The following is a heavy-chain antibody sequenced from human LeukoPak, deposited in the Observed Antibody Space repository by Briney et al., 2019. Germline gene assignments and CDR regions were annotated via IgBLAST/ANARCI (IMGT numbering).Heavy chain of an antibody. D-gene: IGHD3-22*01. Sequence: GGSLRLSCAASGFTFSSYAMSWVRQAPGKGLEWVSSITSSGAATYYADSVKGRFTISRDNSDNTLYLQMNSLRAEDTAVYYRAKDRPNYYGSNGHYYKLNGDCWGQGTLVTVSS. CDR3: AKDRPNYYGSNGHYYKLNGDC. V-gene: IGHV3-23*01. J-gene: IGHJ4*02. CDR1: GFTFSSYA. CDR2: ITSSGAAT.